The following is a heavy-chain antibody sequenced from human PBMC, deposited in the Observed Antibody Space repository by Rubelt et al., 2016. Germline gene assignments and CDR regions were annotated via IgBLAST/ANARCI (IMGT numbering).Heavy chain of an antibody. CDR1: GYTFTSYG. CDR2: ISASNGNK. CDR3: ARDLPPFRRYNWNFPLDY. V-gene: IGHV1-18*01. J-gene: IGHJ4*02. D-gene: IGHD1-7*01. Sequence: QVQLVQSGAEVKKPGASVQVSCKASGYTFTSYGISWVRQAPGQGLEWMGWISASNGNKNYAQKLQGRVTMTTDTSTSTAYMELRGLRSDDTAVYYCARDLPPFRRYNWNFPLDYWGQGTLVTVSS.